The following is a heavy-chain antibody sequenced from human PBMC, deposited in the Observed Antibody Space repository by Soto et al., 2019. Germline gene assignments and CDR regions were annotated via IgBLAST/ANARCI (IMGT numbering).Heavy chain of an antibody. CDR2: VSHSGST. CDR3: PRNRYRGYDFDY. V-gene: IGHV4-4*02. J-gene: IGHJ4*02. D-gene: IGHD5-12*01. Sequence: QVQLQESGPGLVKPSGTLSLTCAVSSGSITSSNWWSWVRQPPGKGLEWIGEVSHSGSTNPIPSLKTRVTISVDKSSNQFSLRLSSVTAADTAVYYCPRNRYRGYDFDYCGQGTLVTVSS. CDR1: SGSITSSNW.